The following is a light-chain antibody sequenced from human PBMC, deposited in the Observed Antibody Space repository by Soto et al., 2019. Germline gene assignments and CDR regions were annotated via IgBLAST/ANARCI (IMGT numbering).Light chain of an antibody. V-gene: IGKV3-11*01. CDR3: HHYET. CDR1: QSVSSY. Sequence: EIVLTQSPATLSLSPGERATLSCRASQSVSSYLAWYQQKPGQAPRLLIYAASIRAAGVPDRFSGSGSGTEFTLTISRLEPEDFTVYYCHHYETFGQGTKVDIK. J-gene: IGKJ1*01. CDR2: AAS.